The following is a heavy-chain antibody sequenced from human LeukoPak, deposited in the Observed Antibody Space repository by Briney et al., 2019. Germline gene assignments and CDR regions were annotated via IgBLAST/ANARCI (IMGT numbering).Heavy chain of an antibody. Sequence: GESLKISCKGSGYSFTSYWISWVRQMPGKGREWMGRIDPSDSYTNYSPSFQGHVTISADKSVSTAYLQWSSLKASDTAMYYCASQNYYYDSSGKFDYWGQGTLVTVSS. CDR3: ASQNYYYDSSGKFDY. D-gene: IGHD3-22*01. V-gene: IGHV5-10-1*01. CDR1: GYSFTSYW. J-gene: IGHJ4*02. CDR2: IDPSDSYT.